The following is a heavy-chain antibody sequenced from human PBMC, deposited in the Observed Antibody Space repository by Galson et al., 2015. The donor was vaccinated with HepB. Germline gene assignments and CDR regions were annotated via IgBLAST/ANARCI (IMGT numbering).Heavy chain of an antibody. CDR1: GGSISSSNW. D-gene: IGHD6-13*01. J-gene: IGHJ5*02. CDR2: IYHSGST. CDR3: ARVPGIAAAGTVTLGWFDP. V-gene: IGHV4-4*02. Sequence: ETLSLTCAVSGGSISSSNWWSWVRQPPGKGLEWIGEIYHSGSTNYNPSLKSRVTISVDKSKNQFSLKLSSVTAADTAVYYCARVPGIAAAGTVTLGWFDPWGQGTLVTVSS.